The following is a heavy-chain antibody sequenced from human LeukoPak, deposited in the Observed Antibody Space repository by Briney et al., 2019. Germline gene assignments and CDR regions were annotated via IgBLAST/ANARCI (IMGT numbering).Heavy chain of an antibody. CDR1: GGSISSSNW. CDR2: IYHSGST. D-gene: IGHD6-13*01. Sequence: PSGTLSLTCAVSGGSISSSNWWSWVRQPRGKGLEWIGEIYHSGSTNYNPSLKSRVTISVDKSKNQFSLKLSSVTAADTAVYYCARELERIAAAGTVTRFGYWGQGTLVTVSS. V-gene: IGHV4-4*02. J-gene: IGHJ4*02. CDR3: ARELERIAAAGTVTRFGY.